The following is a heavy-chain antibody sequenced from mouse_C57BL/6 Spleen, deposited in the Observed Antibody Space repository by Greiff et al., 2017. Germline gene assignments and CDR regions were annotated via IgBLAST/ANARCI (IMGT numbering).Heavy chain of an antibody. J-gene: IGHJ2*01. D-gene: IGHD3-1*01. V-gene: IGHV1-82*01. CDR1: GYAFSSSW. Sequence: QVQLKESGPELVKPGASVKISCKASGYAFSSSWMNWVKQRPGKGLEWIGRIYPGDGDTNYNGKFKGKATLTADKSSSTAYMQLSSLTSEDSAVYFCARHGHSSGRYFDYWGQGTTLTVSS. CDR3: ARHGHSSGRYFDY. CDR2: IYPGDGDT.